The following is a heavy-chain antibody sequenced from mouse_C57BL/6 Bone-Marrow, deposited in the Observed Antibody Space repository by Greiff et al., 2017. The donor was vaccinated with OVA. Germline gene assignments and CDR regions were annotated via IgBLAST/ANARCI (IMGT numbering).Heavy chain of an antibody. CDR1: GFTFSSYG. D-gene: IGHD2-3*01. Sequence: EVQLVESGGDLVKPGGSLKLSCAASGFTFSSYGMSWVRQTPDKRLEWVATISSGGSYTYYPDSVKGRFTISRDNAKNTLYLQMSSLKSEDTAMYYCARQGYDGFAYWGQGTLVTVSA. J-gene: IGHJ3*01. CDR2: ISSGGSYT. V-gene: IGHV5-6*01. CDR3: ARQGYDGFAY.